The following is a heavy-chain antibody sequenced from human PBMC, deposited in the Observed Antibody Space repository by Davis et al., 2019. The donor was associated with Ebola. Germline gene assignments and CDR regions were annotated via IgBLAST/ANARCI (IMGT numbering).Heavy chain of an antibody. J-gene: IGHJ4*02. CDR1: GFTFSDHY. D-gene: IGHD1-26*01. V-gene: IGHV3-72*01. Sequence: GESLKISCAVSGFTFSDHYMDWVRQAPGKGLEWIGRSRNKANSFTTEYDASVKGRFTLSRDESKNSLYLQMNSLKTEDTAVYYCTRLVRQSGGYYPDYWGQGTLVIVSS. CDR3: TRLVRQSGGYYPDY. CDR2: SRNKANSFTT.